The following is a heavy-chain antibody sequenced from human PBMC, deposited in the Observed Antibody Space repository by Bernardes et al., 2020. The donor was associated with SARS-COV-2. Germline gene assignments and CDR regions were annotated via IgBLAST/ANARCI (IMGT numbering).Heavy chain of an antibody. J-gene: IGHJ3*02. CDR2: VYYTGST. CDR3: ARNPHKYFYPSGSPSVSDAFDI. D-gene: IGHD3-10*01. Sequence: SETLSLTCTVSGDSVNRGFNYWGWVRQSPGKGLEWIGNVYYTGSTMYNPSLKSRVTISMDTSQNQFSLNLTSVTAADTAVYYCARNPHKYFYPSGSPSVSDAFDIWGQGTMATVSS. V-gene: IGHV4-61*01. CDR1: GDSVNRGFNY.